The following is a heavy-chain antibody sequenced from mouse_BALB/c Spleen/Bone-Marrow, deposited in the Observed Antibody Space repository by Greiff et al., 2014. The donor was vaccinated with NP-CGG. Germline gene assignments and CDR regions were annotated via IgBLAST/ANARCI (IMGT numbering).Heavy chain of an antibody. CDR1: GFTFSNYG. Sequence: VKPGGSLKLSCAASGFTFSNYGXSWVRQXXXKXLEXVATNSSGGTYTFYPDSVKGRFTISRDNKKNTLTLQMTSLKSEDTAMYYCARRRDYDYFDYWGQGTTLTVSS. CDR3: ARRRDYDYFDY. V-gene: IGHV5-6*02. D-gene: IGHD2-4*01. CDR2: NSSGGTYT. J-gene: IGHJ2*01.